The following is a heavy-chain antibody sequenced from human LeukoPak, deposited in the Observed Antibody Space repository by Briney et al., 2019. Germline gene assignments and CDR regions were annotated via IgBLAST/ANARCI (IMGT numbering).Heavy chain of an antibody. J-gene: IGHJ4*02. CDR2: INPNSGGT. V-gene: IGHV1-2*02. CDR1: GYTFTGYY. D-gene: IGHD6-13*01. CDR3: ARDPPEWQQLLRGGNY. Sequence: GASVKVSCKASGYTFTGYYMHWVRQAPGHGLEWMGWINPNSGGTNYAQKFQGRVTMTRDTSISTAYMELSRLRSDDTAVYYCARDPPEWQQLLRGGNYWGQGTLVTVSS.